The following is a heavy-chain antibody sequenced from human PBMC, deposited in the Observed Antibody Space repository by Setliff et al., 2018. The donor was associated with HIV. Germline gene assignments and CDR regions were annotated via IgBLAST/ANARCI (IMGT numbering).Heavy chain of an antibody. CDR2: INPNSGGT. D-gene: IGHD1-7*01. V-gene: IGHV1-2*02. J-gene: IGHJ6*02. CDR1: GYSFTSHT. Sequence: ASVKVSCKASGYSFTSHTIHWVRRAPGQGLEWMGWINPNSGGTNYPQKFQGRVTMTRDTSISTVYMELSRLRSEDTAVYYCARDLSHRTTGYYYGMDVWGQGTTVTISS. CDR3: ARDLSHRTTGYYYGMDV.